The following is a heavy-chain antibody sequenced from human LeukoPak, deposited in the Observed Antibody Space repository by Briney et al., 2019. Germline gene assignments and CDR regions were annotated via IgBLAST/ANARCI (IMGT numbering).Heavy chain of an antibody. J-gene: IGHJ4*02. Sequence: GGSLRLSCAASGFTLSSYAMGWLRQAPGKGLEWVSAISGSGGSTYFADSVKGRFTISRDNSKNTLSLQMNSLRVEDTAVYYCARVPRYCSGGSCFGRYFGYWRQGTLVTVPS. CDR1: GFTLSSYA. V-gene: IGHV3-23*01. CDR3: ARVPRYCSGGSCFGRYFGY. CDR2: ISGSGGST. D-gene: IGHD2-15*01.